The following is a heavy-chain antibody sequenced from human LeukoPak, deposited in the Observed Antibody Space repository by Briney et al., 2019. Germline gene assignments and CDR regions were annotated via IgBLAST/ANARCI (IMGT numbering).Heavy chain of an antibody. J-gene: IGHJ6*02. CDR3: ARDQGGVVPAAMPPYYYYYGMDV. D-gene: IGHD2-2*01. CDR1: GFTFSSYA. CDR2: ISYDGSNK. V-gene: IGHV3-30-3*01. Sequence: GGSLRLSCAASGFTFSSYAMHWVRQAPGKGLEWVAVISYDGSNKYYADPVKGRFTISRDNSKNTLYLQMNSLRAEDTAVYYCARDQGGVVPAAMPPYYYYYGMDVWGQGTTVTVSS.